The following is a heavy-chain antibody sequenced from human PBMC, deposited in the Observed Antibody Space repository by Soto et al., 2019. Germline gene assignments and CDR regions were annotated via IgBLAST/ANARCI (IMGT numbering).Heavy chain of an antibody. D-gene: IGHD5-12*01. CDR1: GGSLTGYY. CDR3: AGGQEGLVAPR. Sequence: QVQLQQWGAGLLKPSETLSLTCTVNGGSLTGYYWSWIRQPPGKGLEWIGEVKDGGSTNYSPSLRGRGALSAATAKNPVSLRLNSVTASEADAGCCAGGQEGLVAPRWDRGGLVTVSS. CDR2: VKDGGST. J-gene: IGHJ4*02. V-gene: IGHV4-34*01.